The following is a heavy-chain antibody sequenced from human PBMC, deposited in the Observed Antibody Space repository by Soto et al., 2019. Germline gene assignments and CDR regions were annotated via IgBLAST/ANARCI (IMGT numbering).Heavy chain of an antibody. D-gene: IGHD1-26*01. CDR2: INPNSGGT. CDR3: ARDQGSGSPTGAFDI. CDR1: GYTFTGYY. V-gene: IGHV1-2*04. J-gene: IGHJ3*02. Sequence: ASVKVSCKASGYTFTGYYMHWVRQAPGQGLEWMGWINPNSGGTNYAQKFQGWVTMTRDTSISTAYMELSRLRSDDTAVYYCARDQGSGSPTGAFDIWGQGTMVTVS.